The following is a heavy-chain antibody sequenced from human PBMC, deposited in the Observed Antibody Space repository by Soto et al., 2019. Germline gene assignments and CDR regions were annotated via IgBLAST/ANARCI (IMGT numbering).Heavy chain of an antibody. CDR1: GNSFTGYY. Sequence: GASVKVSCKASGNSFTGYYVHWVRQAPGQGLEWMGWINPKSGGTKYAQKFQGRVTMTRDTSINTAYMELSSLRSDDTAVYFCARDGVVPTMDWGQGTLVTVSS. CDR3: ARDGVVPTMD. J-gene: IGHJ4*02. D-gene: IGHD5-12*01. V-gene: IGHV1-2*02. CDR2: INPKSGGT.